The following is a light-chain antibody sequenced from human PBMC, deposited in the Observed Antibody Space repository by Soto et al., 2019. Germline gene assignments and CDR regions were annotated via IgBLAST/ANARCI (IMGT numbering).Light chain of an antibody. Sequence: EIVMTQSPATLSVSPGERATLSCRASQSVSSNLGWYQQKPGQAPRLLIYDASTRATGIPARFSGSGSGAAFTLTISSLQSEDFAVYYCQQGNDWPWTFGQGTKVEIK. CDR2: DAS. CDR1: QSVSSN. CDR3: QQGNDWPWT. J-gene: IGKJ1*01. V-gene: IGKV3-15*01.